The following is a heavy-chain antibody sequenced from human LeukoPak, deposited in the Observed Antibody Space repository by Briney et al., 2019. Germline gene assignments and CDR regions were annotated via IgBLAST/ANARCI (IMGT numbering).Heavy chain of an antibody. V-gene: IGHV3-30*18. Sequence: PGGSLRLSCAASGFTFRNYGIHWVRQAPGKGLEWVAVISSDGGTDYYADSVKGRFTISRDNSMNTVHVQMNSLRAEDTAVYYCAKEGAAAGSMWFDLWGRGALVIVSS. J-gene: IGHJ5*02. CDR1: GFTFRNYG. CDR2: ISSDGGTD. CDR3: AKEGAAAGSMWFDL. D-gene: IGHD6-25*01.